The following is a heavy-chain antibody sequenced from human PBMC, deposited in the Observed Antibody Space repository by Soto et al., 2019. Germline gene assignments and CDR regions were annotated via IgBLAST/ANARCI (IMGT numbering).Heavy chain of an antibody. V-gene: IGHV3-9*01. D-gene: IGHD7-27*01. Sequence: GGSLRLSCAASGFTFDDYAMHWVRQAPGKGLEWVSGISWNSGSIGYADSVKGRFTISRDNAKNSLYLQMNSLRAEDASFYYCAKDSEGTLGNDAFDIWGQGTLVTVSS. CDR3: AKDSEGTLGNDAFDI. CDR2: ISWNSGSI. J-gene: IGHJ3*02. CDR1: GFTFDDYA.